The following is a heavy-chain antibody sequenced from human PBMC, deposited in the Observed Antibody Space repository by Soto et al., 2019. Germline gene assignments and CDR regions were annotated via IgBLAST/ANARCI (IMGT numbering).Heavy chain of an antibody. D-gene: IGHD6-19*01. CDR2: INHSGST. J-gene: IGHJ4*02. CDR1: GGSFSGYY. Sequence: QVQLQQWGAGLLKPSETLSLTCAVYGGSFSGYYWSWIRQPPGKGLEWIGEINHSGSTNYNPSLKSRVTISVDTSTNQFYLKLSSVTAADTAVYYCARGLGIAVAGTFDYWGQGTLVTVSS. CDR3: ARGLGIAVAGTFDY. V-gene: IGHV4-34*01.